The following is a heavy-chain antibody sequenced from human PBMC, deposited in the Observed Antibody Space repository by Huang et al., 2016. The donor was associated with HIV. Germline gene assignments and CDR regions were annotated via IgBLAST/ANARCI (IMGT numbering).Heavy chain of an antibody. J-gene: IGHJ4*02. D-gene: IGHD3-22*01. CDR3: ARDPRIQSWLNFFDY. CDR1: GFGSSSSW. CDR2: INSDGSST. V-gene: IGHV3-74*01. Sequence: EVQLVESGGGLVQPGGSLRLSCAASGFGSSSSWMHWVRQAPGKGLVLVSRINSDGSSTSYADSVKGRFTISRDNAKNTLYLQMNSLRAEDTAVYYCARDPRIQSWLNFFDYWGQGTLVSVSS.